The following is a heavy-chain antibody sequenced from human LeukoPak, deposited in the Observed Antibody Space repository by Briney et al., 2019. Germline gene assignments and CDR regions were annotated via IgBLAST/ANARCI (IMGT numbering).Heavy chain of an antibody. CDR1: GFTFSSYA. CDR3: AKAPYGAGSYYFDY. J-gene: IGHJ4*02. V-gene: IGHV3-23*01. CDR2: ISGSGGST. Sequence: GGSLRLSCAASGFTFSSYAMSWVRQAPGKGLEWVSAISGSGGSTYYADSVKGRFTISRNNSKNTLYLQMNSLRAEDTAVYYCAKAPYGAGSYYFDYWGQGTLVTVSS. D-gene: IGHD4-17*01.